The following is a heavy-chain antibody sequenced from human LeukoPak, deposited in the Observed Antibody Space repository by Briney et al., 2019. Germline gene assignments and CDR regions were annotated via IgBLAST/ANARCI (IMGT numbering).Heavy chain of an antibody. Sequence: KPGGSLRLSCAASGFTFSSYSMNWVRQAPGKGLEWVSSISSSSSYIYYADSVKGRFTTSRDNAKNSLYLQMNSLRAEDTAVYYCARAGYCSGGSCYHDFDYWGQGTLVTVSS. CDR1: GFTFSSYS. V-gene: IGHV3-21*01. J-gene: IGHJ4*02. D-gene: IGHD2-15*01. CDR3: ARAGYCSGGSCYHDFDY. CDR2: ISSSSSYI.